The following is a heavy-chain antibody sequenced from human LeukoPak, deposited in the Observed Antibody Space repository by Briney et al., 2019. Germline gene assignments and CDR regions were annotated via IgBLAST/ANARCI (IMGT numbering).Heavy chain of an antibody. CDR3: AGDIAVAGYEGDY. CDR1: GYTLTELS. V-gene: IGHV1-24*01. CDR2: FDPEDGET. D-gene: IGHD6-19*01. J-gene: IGHJ4*02. Sequence: RASVKVSCKVSGYTLTELSMHWVRQAPGKGLEWMGGFDPEDGETIYAQKFQGRVTMTEDTSTDTAYMELSSLRSEDTAVYYCAGDIAVAGYEGDYWGQGTLVTVSS.